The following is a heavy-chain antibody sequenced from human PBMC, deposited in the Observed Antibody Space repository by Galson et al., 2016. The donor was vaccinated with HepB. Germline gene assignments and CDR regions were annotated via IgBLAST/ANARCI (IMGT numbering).Heavy chain of an antibody. Sequence: SETLSLTCGLSGRCFSVYHWSWIRQSPGKGLEWIGEIYGSGVTNYNPSLQSRVTISLDTPQNQFSLKVTSVTAADTALYFCARGQTVRAFEYWGQGTPVTVSS. D-gene: IGHD3-10*01. CDR2: IYGSGVT. J-gene: IGHJ4*02. V-gene: IGHV4-34*01. CDR3: ARGQTVRAFEY. CDR1: GRCFSVYH.